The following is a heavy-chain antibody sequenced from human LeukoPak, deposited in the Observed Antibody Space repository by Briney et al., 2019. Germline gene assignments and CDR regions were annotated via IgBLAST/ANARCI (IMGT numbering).Heavy chain of an antibody. V-gene: IGHV3-23*01. D-gene: IGHD3-22*01. J-gene: IGHJ4*02. Sequence: PGGSLRLSCAASGFTFSSYAMSWVRQAPGKGLEWVSAISGSGGSTYYADSVKGRFTISRDNSKNTLYLQMNSLRAEDTAVYYCAKDSTYYYDGSGYPYFDYWGQGTLVTVSS. CDR1: GFTFSSYA. CDR2: ISGSGGST. CDR3: AKDSTYYYDGSGYPYFDY.